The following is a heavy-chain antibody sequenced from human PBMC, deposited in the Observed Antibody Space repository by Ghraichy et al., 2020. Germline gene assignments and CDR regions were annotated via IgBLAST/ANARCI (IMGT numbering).Heavy chain of an antibody. CDR3: ARVGHYCSSTSCSFYWYFDL. D-gene: IGHD2-2*01. CDR1: GFTFSSYA. V-gene: IGHV3-30*04. J-gene: IGHJ2*01. Sequence: GGSLRLSCAASGFTFSSYAMHWVRQAPGKGLEWVAVISYDGSNKYYADSVKGLFTISRDNSKNTLYLQMNSLRAEYTAVYYCARVGHYCSSTSCSFYWYFDLWGRGTLVTVSS. CDR2: ISYDGSNK.